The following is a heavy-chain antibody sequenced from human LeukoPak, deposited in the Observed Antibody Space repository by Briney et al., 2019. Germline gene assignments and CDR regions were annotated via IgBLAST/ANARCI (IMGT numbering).Heavy chain of an antibody. CDR3: AKDATSGSYYATLFSY. V-gene: IGHV3-23*01. D-gene: IGHD1-26*01. CDR1: TFNFNSYG. Sequence: GGSLRLSCTTSTFNFNSYGMTWVRQAPGKGLEWVSAISGSGGSTYYADSVKGRFTISRDNSKNTLYLQMNSLRAEDTAVYYCAKDATSGSYYATLFSYWGQGTLVTVSS. CDR2: ISGSGGST. J-gene: IGHJ4*02.